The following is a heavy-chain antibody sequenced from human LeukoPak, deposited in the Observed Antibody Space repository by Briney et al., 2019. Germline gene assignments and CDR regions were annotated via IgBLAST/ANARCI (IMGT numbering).Heavy chain of an antibody. D-gene: IGHD4-17*01. Sequence: GGSLRLSCTTSKFNFNSYGMTWVRQAPGKGLEWVSSISGSGGNTQYAASVQGRFTISRDNSKNTLYLQMNSLRAEDTAVYYCAKDPNGDYIGAFDIWGQGTMVTVSS. V-gene: IGHV3-23*01. J-gene: IGHJ3*02. CDR2: ISGSGGNT. CDR1: KFNFNSYG. CDR3: AKDPNGDYIGAFDI.